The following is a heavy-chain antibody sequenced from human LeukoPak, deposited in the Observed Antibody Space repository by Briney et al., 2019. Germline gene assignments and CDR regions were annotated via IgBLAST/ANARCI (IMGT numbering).Heavy chain of an antibody. CDR3: ARAADYYDSRYFDY. V-gene: IGHV3-48*03. CDR2: ISSSGSTI. CDR1: GFTFSSYE. Sequence: GGSLRLSCAASGFTFSSYEMNWVRQAPGKGLEWVSYISSSGSTIYYADSVKGRFTISRDNAKNSPYLQMNSLRAEDTAVYYCARAADYYDSRYFDYWGQGTLVTVSS. D-gene: IGHD3-22*01. J-gene: IGHJ4*02.